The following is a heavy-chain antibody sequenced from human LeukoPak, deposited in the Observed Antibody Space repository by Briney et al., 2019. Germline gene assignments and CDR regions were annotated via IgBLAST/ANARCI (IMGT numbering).Heavy chain of an antibody. CDR2: IWYDGSNK. J-gene: IGHJ4*02. CDR1: GFTFSSYG. V-gene: IGHV3-33*01. CDR3: ARDNPLAAAGTLNY. D-gene: IGHD6-13*01. Sequence: PGRSLRLSCAASGFTFSSYGMHWVRQAPGKGLEWVAVIWYDGSNKYYADSVKGRFTISRDNSKNTLYPQMNSLRAEDTAVYYCARDNPLAAAGTLNYWGQGTLVTVSS.